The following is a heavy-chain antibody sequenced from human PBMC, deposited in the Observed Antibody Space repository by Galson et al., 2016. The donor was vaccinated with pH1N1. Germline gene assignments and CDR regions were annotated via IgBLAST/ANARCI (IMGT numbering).Heavy chain of an antibody. CDR3: ARDGNFWSGLGYSYYYYMDV. D-gene: IGHD3-3*01. J-gene: IGHJ6*03. CDR1: AFTFSRYW. Sequence: SLRLSCAGSAFTFSRYWMSWVRQAPGKGLEWVANIKEDGSERYYVDSVKGRFTISRDNAKKTLYLQMNSLRAEDTAVYYWARDGNFWSGLGYSYYYYMDVWGKGTTVIVSS. CDR2: IKEDGSER. V-gene: IGHV3-7*01.